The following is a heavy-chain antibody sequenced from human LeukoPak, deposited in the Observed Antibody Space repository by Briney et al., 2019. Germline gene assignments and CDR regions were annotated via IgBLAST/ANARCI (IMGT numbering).Heavy chain of an antibody. J-gene: IGHJ4*02. D-gene: IGHD2-21*01. CDR2: INYSGNS. CDR3: ARLDCISNTCYNY. CDR1: GGSITSDY. Sequence: SETLSLTCIVSGGSITSDYWSWIRQSPGKGLEWIGYINYSGNSEYNPSLKSRVTISVDRSKKQVSLKMTSVTAADTAVYYCARLDCISNTCYNYWALGALVTVSS. V-gene: IGHV4-59*08.